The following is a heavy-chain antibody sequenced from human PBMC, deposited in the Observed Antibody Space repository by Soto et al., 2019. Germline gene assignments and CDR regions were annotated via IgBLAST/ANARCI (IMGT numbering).Heavy chain of an antibody. J-gene: IGHJ4*02. CDR3: AKLVVVAATREGTRDY. CDR2: ISGSGGST. CDR1: GFTFSSYA. V-gene: IGHV3-23*01. Sequence: EVPLLESGGGLVQPGGSLRLSCAASGFTFSSYAMSWVRQAPGKGLEWVSAISGSGGSTYYADSVKGRFTISRDNSKNTLYLQMNSLRAEDTAVYYCAKLVVVAATREGTRDYWGQGTLVTVSS. D-gene: IGHD2-15*01.